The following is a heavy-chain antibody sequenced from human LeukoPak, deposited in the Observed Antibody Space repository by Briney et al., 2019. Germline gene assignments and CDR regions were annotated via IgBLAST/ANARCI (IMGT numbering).Heavy chain of an antibody. J-gene: IGHJ4*02. V-gene: IGHV3-23*01. CDR1: GFTFNNCA. Sequence: GGSLRLSCAASGFTFNNCAMSWVREAPGKGLEWVSSISLSGGSTSYADSVKGHFTISRDNSKNTLYLQMNSLRAEDTAVYFGAKGDRGYFRPFDYWGQGTLVTVSS. CDR3: AKGDRGYFRPFDY. CDR2: ISLSGGST. D-gene: IGHD3-22*01.